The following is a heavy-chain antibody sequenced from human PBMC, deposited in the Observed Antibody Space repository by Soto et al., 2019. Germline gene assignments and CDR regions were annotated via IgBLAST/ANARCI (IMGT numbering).Heavy chain of an antibody. V-gene: IGHV4-30-2*01. CDR2: IYHSGST. D-gene: IGHD2-15*01. CDR3: AAGGVLPRYC. CDR1: GGSISSGGYS. Sequence: QLQLQESGSGLVKPSQTLSLTCAVSGGSISSGGYSWSWIRQPPGKGLEWIEYIYHSGSTYYNPSVKSRASIAADGSQNQCPLQLRSVTAADTAVYYCAAGGVLPRYCWGQGTPGTVSS. J-gene: IGHJ4*02.